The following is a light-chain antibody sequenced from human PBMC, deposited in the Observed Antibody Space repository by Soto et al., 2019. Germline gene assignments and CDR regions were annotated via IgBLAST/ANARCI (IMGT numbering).Light chain of an antibody. CDR2: GAS. J-gene: IGKJ2*01. V-gene: IGKV3-20*01. CDR3: HQYGSSPYT. CDR1: QSVTSSD. Sequence: EIVLTQSPGTLSLSPGQRATLSCRASQSVTSSDLAWFQQKPGQAPRVLIYGASSRATGIPDRFSGSGSGTDSNLTISRLQPEAFPVYYCHQYGSSPYTFGQKTNLEI.